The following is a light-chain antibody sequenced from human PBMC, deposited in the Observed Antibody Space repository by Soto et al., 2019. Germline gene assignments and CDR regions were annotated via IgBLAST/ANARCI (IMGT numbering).Light chain of an antibody. V-gene: IGKV1-39*01. CDR2: GAS. Sequence: DIQMTQSPFYLAASVGDRVTVSCRSSQNIDPFLNWYRHKPGKAPELLIFGASRLHSGVPSRVSCSGSGTEFTLNLSSLQPEDFATYYCQQTYSTLALTFGGGTKVEI. CDR1: QNIDPF. J-gene: IGKJ4*01. CDR3: QQTYSTLALT.